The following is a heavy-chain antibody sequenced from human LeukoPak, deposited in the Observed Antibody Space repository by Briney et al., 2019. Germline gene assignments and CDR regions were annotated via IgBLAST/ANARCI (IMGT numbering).Heavy chain of an antibody. V-gene: IGHV4-59*08. J-gene: IGHJ5*02. CDR3: ARQGATVWRGYNWFDP. CDR1: GGSISSYY. Sequence: SETLSLTCTVSGGSISSYYWSWIRQPPGKGLEWIGYIYYSGSTNYNPSLKSRVTISVGTSKNQFSLKLSSVTAADTAVYYCARQGATVWRGYNWFDPWGQGTLVTVSS. CDR2: IYYSGST. D-gene: IGHD1-26*01.